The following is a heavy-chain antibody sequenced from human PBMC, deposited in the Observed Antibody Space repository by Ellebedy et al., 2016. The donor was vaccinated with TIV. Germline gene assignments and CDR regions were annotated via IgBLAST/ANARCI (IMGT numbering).Heavy chain of an antibody. CDR3: VKGVEERWLRMYFDY. V-gene: IGHV3-64D*06. CDR1: GFIFSTYT. J-gene: IGHJ4*02. Sequence: PGGSLRLSCSASGFIFSTYTMHWVRQAPGKGLEYVSAISSNGDTTYYADSVKGRFTISRDNSKNTLYLQMGSLRAEDTAVYHCVKGVEERWLRMYFDYWGQGTLVTVSS. D-gene: IGHD5-12*01. CDR2: ISSNGDTT.